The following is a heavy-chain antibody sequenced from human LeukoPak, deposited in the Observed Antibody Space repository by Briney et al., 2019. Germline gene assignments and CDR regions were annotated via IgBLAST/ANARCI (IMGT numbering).Heavy chain of an antibody. Sequence: GGSLRLSCAASGFTFSNAWMSWVRQAPGKGLEWVGRIKRKTDGGTTDYAAPVKGRFTISRDDSKNTLYLQMNSLKTEDTAVYYCTTDLVGMSPFDYWGQGTLVTVSS. CDR2: IKRKTDGGTT. CDR1: GFTFSNAW. J-gene: IGHJ4*02. V-gene: IGHV3-15*01. CDR3: TTDLVGMSPFDY. D-gene: IGHD6-19*01.